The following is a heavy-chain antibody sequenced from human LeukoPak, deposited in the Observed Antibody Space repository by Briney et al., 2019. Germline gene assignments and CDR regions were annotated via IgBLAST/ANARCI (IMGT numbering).Heavy chain of an antibody. Sequence: SETLSLTCAVYGGSFSGYYWSWIRQPPGKGLEWVGEINNSGSTKYNPSLKSRVTISVDTSKNQVSLKLSSVTAADTDVYYCARRQFRYGSGSYYRAYYFDYWGQGTLVTVSS. D-gene: IGHD3-10*01. CDR2: INNSGST. J-gene: IGHJ4*02. V-gene: IGHV4-34*01. CDR1: GGSFSGYY. CDR3: ARRQFRYGSGSYYRAYYFDY.